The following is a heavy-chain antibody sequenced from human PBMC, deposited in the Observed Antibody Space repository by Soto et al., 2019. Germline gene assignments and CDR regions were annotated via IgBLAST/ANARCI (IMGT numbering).Heavy chain of an antibody. D-gene: IGHD6-13*01. J-gene: IGHJ3*02. Sequence: EVQLVESGGGLVQPGGSLRLSCAASGFSLSTYWMVWVRQVPGKGLVFVSRINSDGSDTTYADSVKGRFTISRDNAKNTVYLQANSLTAEDTAMYYCAKGEHSSSFFAFDIWGQGTMVTVSS. CDR1: GFSLSTYW. CDR3: AKGEHSSSFFAFDI. V-gene: IGHV3-74*01. CDR2: INSDGSDT.